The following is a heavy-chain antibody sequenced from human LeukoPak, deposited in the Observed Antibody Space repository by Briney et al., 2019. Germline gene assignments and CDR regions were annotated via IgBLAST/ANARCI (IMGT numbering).Heavy chain of an antibody. CDR3: ARSVGATMDY. J-gene: IGHJ4*02. CDR1: GGSISSSNW. CDR2: IYTSGST. V-gene: IGHV4-4*02. Sequence: SETLSLTCAVSGGSISSSNWWSWVRQPPGKGLEWIGRIYTSGSTNYNPSLKSRVTMSVDTSKNQFSLKLSSVTAADTAVYYCARSVGATMDYWGQGTLVTVSS. D-gene: IGHD1-26*01.